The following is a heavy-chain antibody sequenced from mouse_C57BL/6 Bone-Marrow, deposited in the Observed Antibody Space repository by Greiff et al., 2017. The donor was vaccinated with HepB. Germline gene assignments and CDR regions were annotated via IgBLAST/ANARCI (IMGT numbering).Heavy chain of an antibody. V-gene: IGHV5-17*01. D-gene: IGHD1-1*01. Sequence: EVKVEESGGGLVKPGGSLKLSCAASGFTFSDYGMHWVRQAPEKGLEWVAYISSGSSTIYYADTVKGRFTISRDNAKNTLFLQMTSLRSEDTAMYYCAREGYGSSYAMDYWGQGTSVTVSS. CDR1: GFTFSDYG. CDR2: ISSGSSTI. CDR3: AREGYGSSYAMDY. J-gene: IGHJ4*01.